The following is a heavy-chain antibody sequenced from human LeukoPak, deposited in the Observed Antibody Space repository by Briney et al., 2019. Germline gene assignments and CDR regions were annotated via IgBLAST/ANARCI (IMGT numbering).Heavy chain of an antibody. CDR3: AKGGPDDY. J-gene: IGHJ4*02. D-gene: IGHD3-10*01. V-gene: IGHV3-23*01. Sequence: GGSLRLSCAASGFTFSAYAMTWVRQAPGKELEWVSVSSGNGGSTYYADSVKGRFTISRDNSKNTLFLQMNSLRADDTAVYYCAKGGPDDYWGQGTLVTVSS. CDR1: GFTFSAYA. CDR2: SSGNGGST.